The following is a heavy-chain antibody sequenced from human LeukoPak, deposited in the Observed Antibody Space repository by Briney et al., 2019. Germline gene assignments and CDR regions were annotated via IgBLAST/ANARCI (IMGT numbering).Heavy chain of an antibody. J-gene: IGHJ4*02. CDR3: ARVDGSGSYFDY. Sequence: ASVKVSCKASGYTFTGYYMHWVRQAPGQGLEWMGWTNPNSGGTNYAQKFQGRVTMTRDTSISTAYMELSRLRSDDTAVYYCARVDGSGSYFDYWGQGTLVTVSS. CDR1: GYTFTGYY. D-gene: IGHD3-10*01. V-gene: IGHV1-2*02. CDR2: TNPNSGGT.